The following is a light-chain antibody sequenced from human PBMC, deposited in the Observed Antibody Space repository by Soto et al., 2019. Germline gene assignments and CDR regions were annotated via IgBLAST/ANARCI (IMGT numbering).Light chain of an antibody. CDR2: AAS. CDR3: QQYNSFSKT. V-gene: IGKV1-5*01. Sequence: DIQMTQSPSRLSASVGERVTITCRASQSIAYWLAWYQQKPGKAPNLLIYAASTLETGVPSRFSGSGYGTEFTLTIASLQPDDSATYYCQQYNSFSKTFXRGTKVDIK. J-gene: IGKJ1*01. CDR1: QSIAYW.